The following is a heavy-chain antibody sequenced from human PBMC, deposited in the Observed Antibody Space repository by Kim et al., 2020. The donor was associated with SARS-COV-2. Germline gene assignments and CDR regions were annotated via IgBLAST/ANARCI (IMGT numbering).Heavy chain of an antibody. CDR3: PTHAYSCSNFDY. V-gene: IGHV4-39*01. J-gene: IGHJ4*02. CDR2: NNDSGNT. Sequence: SETLSLTCAVSGGSISSSSYCWGRHRPGPGQGRVGSSSNNDSGNTNYNPNLKSRITITAATTQNPLYLRLSSVPAAAAAEGYYPTHAYSCSNFDYGDQG. D-gene: IGHD3-16*01. CDR1: GGSISSSSYC.